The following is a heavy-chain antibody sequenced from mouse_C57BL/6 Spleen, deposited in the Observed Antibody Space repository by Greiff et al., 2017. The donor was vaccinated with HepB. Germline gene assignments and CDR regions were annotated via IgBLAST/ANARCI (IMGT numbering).Heavy chain of an antibody. Sequence: EVQLQQSGPELVKPGASVKISCKASGYTFTDYYMNWVKQSHGKSLEWIGDINPNNGGTSYNQKFKGKATLTVDKSSSTAYMELRSLTSEDSAVYYCARYYDGYYHYFDYWGQGTTLTVSS. V-gene: IGHV1-26*01. CDR2: INPNNGGT. CDR1: GYTFTDYY. J-gene: IGHJ2*01. CDR3: ARYYDGYYHYFDY. D-gene: IGHD2-3*01.